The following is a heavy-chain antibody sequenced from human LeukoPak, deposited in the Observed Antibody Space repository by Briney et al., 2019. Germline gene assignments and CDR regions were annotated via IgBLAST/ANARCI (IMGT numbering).Heavy chain of an antibody. D-gene: IGHD2-15*01. CDR2: IGGDGRS. J-gene: IGHJ4*02. Sequence: PGGSLRLSCAASGFTFSPNAMNWVRQAPGKGLEWVSGIGGDGRSHYIDSVKGRFTISRDNSKNTLYLQMNSLRAEDTAVYYCAKDQAYCSGGSCYSSFDYWGQGTLVTVSS. CDR3: AKDQAYCSGGSCYSSFDY. CDR1: GFTFSPNA. V-gene: IGHV3-23*01.